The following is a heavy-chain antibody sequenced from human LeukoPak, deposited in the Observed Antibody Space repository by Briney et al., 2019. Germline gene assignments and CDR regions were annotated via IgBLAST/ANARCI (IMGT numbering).Heavy chain of an antibody. CDR1: GGSISSYY. CDR3: ARLTSSNSGSSFDY. Sequence: PSETLSLTCTVSGGSISSYYCSWIRQPPGKGLEWIGYIYYSGSTNYNPSLKSRVTISVDTSKNLFSLKLSSVTAADTAVCYCARLTSSNSGSSFDYWGQGTLVTVSS. D-gene: IGHD1-1*01. V-gene: IGHV4-59*08. J-gene: IGHJ4*02. CDR2: IYYSGST.